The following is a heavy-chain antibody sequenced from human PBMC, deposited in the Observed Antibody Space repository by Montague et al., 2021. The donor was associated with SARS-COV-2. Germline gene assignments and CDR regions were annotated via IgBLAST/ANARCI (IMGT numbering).Heavy chain of an antibody. CDR2: TNYRSKWTS. D-gene: IGHD4-17*01. V-gene: IGHV6-1*01. Sequence: CAISGDSVWSNTAAWNWIRQSRSGGLEWLGRTNYRSKWTSDYATSVEGRISIDPDTSKNQFFLHLRSVTPEDTGVYYCVRDTGSAQAGFDAWGQGTLVTVSS. CDR3: VRDTGSAQAGFDA. J-gene: IGHJ4*02. CDR1: GDSVWSNTAA.